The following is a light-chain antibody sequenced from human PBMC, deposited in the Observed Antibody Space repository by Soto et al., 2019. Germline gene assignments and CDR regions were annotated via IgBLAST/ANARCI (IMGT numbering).Light chain of an antibody. CDR3: QQFATSPRT. V-gene: IGKV3-20*01. CDR1: QNVNSRY. Sequence: EIVLTQSPGTLSLSPGERATLSCKASQNVNSRYLAWYQQKFGQAPKLLLFGASSRATGIPDRFSGSGSGTEFTLTISRLEPEDFAVYYCQQFATSPRTFGQGTKLEI. J-gene: IGKJ2*01. CDR2: GAS.